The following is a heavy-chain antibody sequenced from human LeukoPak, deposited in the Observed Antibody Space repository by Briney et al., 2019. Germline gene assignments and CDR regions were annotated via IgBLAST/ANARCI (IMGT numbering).Heavy chain of an antibody. CDR1: GGTFSSYA. Sequence: ASVKVSCKASGGTFSSYAISWVRQAPGQGLEWMGGIIPIFGTANYAQKFQGRVTITVDKSTSTAYMELSSLRSEDTAVYYCAREPDPLWLRGFDPWGQGTLVTVSS. CDR2: IIPIFGTA. D-gene: IGHD3-22*01. CDR3: AREPDPLWLRGFDP. V-gene: IGHV1-69*06. J-gene: IGHJ5*02.